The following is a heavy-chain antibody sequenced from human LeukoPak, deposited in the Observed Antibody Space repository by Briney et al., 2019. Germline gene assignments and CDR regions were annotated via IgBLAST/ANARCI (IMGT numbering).Heavy chain of an antibody. CDR1: GGSFSGYY. Sequence: SETLSLTCAVYGGSFSGYYWSWIRQPPGKGLEWIGEINHSGSTNYNPSLKSRVTISVDTSKNQFSLKLSSVTAADTAVYYCARGIAARPGYYYYCMDVWGKGTTVTVSS. D-gene: IGHD6-6*01. CDR2: INHSGST. V-gene: IGHV4-34*01. CDR3: ARGIAARPGYYYYCMDV. J-gene: IGHJ6*03.